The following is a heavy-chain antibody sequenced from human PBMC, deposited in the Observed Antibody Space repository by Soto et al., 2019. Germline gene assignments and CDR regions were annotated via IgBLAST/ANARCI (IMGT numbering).Heavy chain of an antibody. CDR3: AKGSSDVTMVRGVTISAGIFDY. Sequence: EVQLLESGGGLVQPGGSLRLSCAASEFSFSNYAMNWVRQAPGKGLEWVSGISGNGGRTYYADSVRGRFTISRDNSKNTLYMQMKSLRGEDTAVYYCAKGSSDVTMVRGVTISAGIFDYWGQGALVTVSS. CDR1: EFSFSNYA. D-gene: IGHD3-10*01. J-gene: IGHJ4*02. V-gene: IGHV3-23*01. CDR2: ISGNGGRT.